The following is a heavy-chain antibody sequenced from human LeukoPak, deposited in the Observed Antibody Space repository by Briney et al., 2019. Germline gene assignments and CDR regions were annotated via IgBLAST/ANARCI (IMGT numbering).Heavy chain of an antibody. Sequence: ASVKASCKASGGTFSSYAISWVRQAPGQGLEWMGGIIPIFGTANYAQKFQGRVTITTDESTSTAYMELSSLRSEDTAVYYCARLAAAGFGYFDYWGQGTLVTVSS. V-gene: IGHV1-69*05. D-gene: IGHD6-13*01. CDR1: GGTFSSYA. CDR3: ARLAAAGFGYFDY. CDR2: IIPIFGTA. J-gene: IGHJ4*02.